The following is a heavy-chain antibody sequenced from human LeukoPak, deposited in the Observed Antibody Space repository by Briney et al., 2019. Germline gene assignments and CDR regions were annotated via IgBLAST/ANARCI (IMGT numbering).Heavy chain of an antibody. CDR3: ARGRYRRYDILTGYYEYYYYGMDV. D-gene: IGHD3-9*01. Sequence: GASVKVSCKASGGTFSSYAISWVRQAPGQGLEWMGGIIPIFGTANYAQKFQGRVTITADESTSTAYMELSSLRSEDTAVYYCARGRYRRYDILTGYYEYYYYGMDVRGQGTTVTVSS. J-gene: IGHJ6*02. CDR2: IIPIFGTA. V-gene: IGHV1-69*13. CDR1: GGTFSSYA.